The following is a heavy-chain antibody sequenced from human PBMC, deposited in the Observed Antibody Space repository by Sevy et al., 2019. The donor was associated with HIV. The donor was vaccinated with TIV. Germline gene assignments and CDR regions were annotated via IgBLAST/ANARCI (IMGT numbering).Heavy chain of an antibody. CDR1: GYTFTSYG. D-gene: IGHD6-19*01. CDR2: ISAYNGNT. J-gene: IGHJ4*02. CDR3: ARRRMPEYSSGWSGNYFDY. Sequence: ASVKVSCKASGYTFTSYGISWVRQAPGQGLEWMGCISAYNGNTNYAQKLQGRVTMTTDTSTSTAYMELRSLRSDDTAVYYCARRRMPEYSSGWSGNYFDYWGQGTLVTVSS. V-gene: IGHV1-18*04.